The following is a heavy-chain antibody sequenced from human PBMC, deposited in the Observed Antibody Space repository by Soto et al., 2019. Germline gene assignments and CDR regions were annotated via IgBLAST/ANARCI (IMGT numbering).Heavy chain of an antibody. D-gene: IGHD6-19*01. J-gene: IGHJ4*02. CDR2: ISWDGGST. Sequence: GGSLRLSCAAAGFTFDDYTMHWVRQAPGKGLEWVSLISWDGGSTYYADSVKGRFTISRDNSKNSLYLQMNSLRTEDTALYYCAKEILVAGSLDYWGQGTLVTVSS. CDR1: GFTFDDYT. CDR3: AKEILVAGSLDY. V-gene: IGHV3-43*01.